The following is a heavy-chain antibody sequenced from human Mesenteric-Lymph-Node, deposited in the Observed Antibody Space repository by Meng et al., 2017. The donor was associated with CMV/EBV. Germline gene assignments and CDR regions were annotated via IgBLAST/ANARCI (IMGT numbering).Heavy chain of an antibody. J-gene: IGHJ4*02. V-gene: IGHV4-34*01. D-gene: IGHD3-9*01. CDR2: INHRGST. CDR3: ARGSSYDILTGYFDY. Sequence: GAGLLQPSEPWPVTCAVYGGPVSSYYWNGSRQSPEKGLEWIGEINHRGSTTYNPSFTSRIIISVDTSTNQISLNMSSVTAADTAVYYCARGSSYDILTGYFDYWGQGALVTVSS. CDR1: GGPVSSYY.